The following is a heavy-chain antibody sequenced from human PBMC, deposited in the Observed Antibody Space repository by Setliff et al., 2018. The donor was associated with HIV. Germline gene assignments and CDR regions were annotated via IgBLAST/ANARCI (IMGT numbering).Heavy chain of an antibody. D-gene: IGHD3-10*01. CDR3: DTAVYYCTTGID. CDR2: VYPTSGTS. J-gene: IGHJ4*02. Sequence: SETLSLTCTVSGGSISNYYWSWIRQPPGKQPEWIGYVYPTSGTSNYNPSLRGRVAISVDASNNLFSLNLNTVYLQVNSLKTEDTAVYYCTTGIDWGQGTLVTVSS. CDR1: GGSISNYY. V-gene: IGHV4-4*08.